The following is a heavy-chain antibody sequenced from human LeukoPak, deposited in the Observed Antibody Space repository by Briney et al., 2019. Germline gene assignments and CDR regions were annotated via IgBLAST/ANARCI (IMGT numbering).Heavy chain of an antibody. D-gene: IGHD1-26*01. CDR1: GGSISSSSYY. CDR2: IYYSGST. J-gene: IGHJ4*02. V-gene: IGHV4-39*07. CDR3: ARDPSGSYAY. Sequence: SETLSLTCTVSGGSISSSSYYWGWIRHPPGKGLEWIGSIYYSGSTYYNPSLKSRVTISVDTSKNQFSLKLSSVTAADTAVYYCARDPSGSYAYWGQGTLVTVSS.